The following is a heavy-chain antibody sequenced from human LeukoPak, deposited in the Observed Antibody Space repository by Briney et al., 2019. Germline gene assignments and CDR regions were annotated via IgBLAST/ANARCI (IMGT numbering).Heavy chain of an antibody. V-gene: IGHV1-2*02. CDR1: GYTFTGYY. CDR2: INPNSGGT. J-gene: IGHJ4*02. D-gene: IGHD1-26*01. Sequence: ASVKVSCKASGYTFTGYYMHWVRQAPGQGLEWMGWINPNSGGTNYAQKFQGRVTMTRDTSISTAYMELSRLRSDDTAVYYCAREYSGSHSLDYWGQGTLVTVSS. CDR3: AREYSGSHSLDY.